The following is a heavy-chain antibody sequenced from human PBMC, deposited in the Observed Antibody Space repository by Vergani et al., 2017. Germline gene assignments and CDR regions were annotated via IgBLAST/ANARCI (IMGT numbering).Heavy chain of an antibody. V-gene: IGHV4-39*01. Sequence: QLQLQESGPGLVKPSETLSLTCTVSGGSISSSSYYWGWIRQPPGKGLEWIGSIYYSGSTYYNPSLKSRVTISVDTSKNQFSLKLSSVTAADTAVYYWARVENYYDSSGYYYAGNWFDPWGQGTLVTVSS. J-gene: IGHJ5*02. CDR3: ARVENYYDSSGYYYAGNWFDP. D-gene: IGHD3-22*01. CDR2: IYYSGST. CDR1: GGSISSSSYY.